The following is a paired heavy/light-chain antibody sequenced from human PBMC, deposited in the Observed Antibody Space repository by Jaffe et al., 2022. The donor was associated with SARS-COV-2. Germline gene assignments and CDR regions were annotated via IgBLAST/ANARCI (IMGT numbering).Heavy chain of an antibody. CDR1: GAPISSSLW. CDR3: ARGNYEPLDS. J-gene: IGHJ4*02. V-gene: IGHV4-4*02. CDR2: TQHSGTT. Sequence: QVQLQESGPGLVNPSGTLSLTCAVSGAPISSSLWWTWVRQPPGQGLEWIGETQHSGTTNYSPSLKSRVTISVDKSKNQFSLRLTSVTAADTAVYFCARGNYEPLDSWGQGTLVTVSS. D-gene: IGHD1-7*01.
Light chain of an antibody. CDR2: TAS. CDR3: QNYGSAPRT. CDR1: QDISNF. J-gene: IGKJ1*01. Sequence: DIQMTQSPSSLSASVGDRVTITCRSSQDISNFLAWYQQKPGKVPSLLIHTASALQSGVPSRFSASGSGTDFTLTINSLQPEDVATYYCQNYGSAPRTFGQGTKVEIK. V-gene: IGKV1-27*01.